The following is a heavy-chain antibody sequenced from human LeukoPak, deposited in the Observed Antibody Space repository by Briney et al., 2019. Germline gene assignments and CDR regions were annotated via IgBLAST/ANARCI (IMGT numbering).Heavy chain of an antibody. Sequence: GGSLRLSCVASGFTVSSNYMSWVRQAPGKGLEWVSVIYSGGSTYYADSVKGRFTISRDNSKNTLYLQMNSLRAEDTAVYYCASGSGSYRTPCYYMDVWGTGTTVTVSS. V-gene: IGHV3-53*01. D-gene: IGHD3-10*01. CDR1: GFTVSSNY. CDR2: IYSGGST. J-gene: IGHJ6*03. CDR3: ASGSGSYRTPCYYMDV.